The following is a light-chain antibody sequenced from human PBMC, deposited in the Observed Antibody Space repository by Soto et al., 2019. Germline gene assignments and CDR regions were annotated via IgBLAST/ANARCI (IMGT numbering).Light chain of an antibody. Sequence: PCASVGARDPEKYRASQDISRYLAWYQQRAGKAPKLLIYGASTLQSGVPSRFSGSGSGTEFTLTISSLQPEDFATYHCQQLQRTPFTFGPGTKVDIK. V-gene: IGKV1-9*01. CDR1: QDISRY. CDR2: GAS. CDR3: QQLQRTPFT. J-gene: IGKJ3*01.